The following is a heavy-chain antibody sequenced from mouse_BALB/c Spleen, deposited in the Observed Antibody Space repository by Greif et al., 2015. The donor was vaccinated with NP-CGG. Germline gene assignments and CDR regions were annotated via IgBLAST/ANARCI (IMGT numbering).Heavy chain of an antibody. D-gene: IGHD2-3*01. V-gene: IGHV14-3*02. J-gene: IGHJ4*01. Sequence: VQLQQSGAELVKPGASVKLSCTASGFNIKDTYMHWVKQRPEQGLEWIGRIDPANGNTKYDPKFQGKATITADTSSNTAYLQLSSLTSEDTAVYYCARTYDGYPYYYAMDYWGQGTSVTVSS. CDR1: GFNIKDTY. CDR2: IDPANGNT. CDR3: ARTYDGYPYYYAMDY.